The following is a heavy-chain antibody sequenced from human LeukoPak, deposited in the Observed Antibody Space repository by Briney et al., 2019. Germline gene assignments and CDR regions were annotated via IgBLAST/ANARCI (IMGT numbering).Heavy chain of an antibody. CDR2: ISSSSSYI. CDR3: ARDAPLRGYSGFDDAFDI. CDR1: GFTFSSYS. D-gene: IGHD5-12*01. J-gene: IGHJ3*02. Sequence: GGSLRLSCAASGFTFSSYSMNWVRQAPGKGLEWVSSISSSSSYIYYADSVKGRFTISRDNAKNSLYLQMNSPRAEDTAVYYCARDAPLRGYSGFDDAFDIWGQGTMVTVSS. V-gene: IGHV3-21*01.